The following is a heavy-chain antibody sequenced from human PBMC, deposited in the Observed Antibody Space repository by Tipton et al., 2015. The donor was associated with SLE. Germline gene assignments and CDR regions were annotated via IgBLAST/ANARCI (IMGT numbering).Heavy chain of an antibody. CDR3: ARGGTTLWILGYY. D-gene: IGHD1-1*01. CDR2: IYYSGST. CDR1: GGSISSCY. J-gene: IGHJ4*02. Sequence: TLSLTCTVSGGSISSCYWSWIRQPPGKGLEWIGYIYYSGSTNYNPSLKSRVTISVDTSKNQFSLKLSSVTAADTAMYYCARGGTTLWILGYYWGQGTLVTVSS. V-gene: IGHV4-59*01.